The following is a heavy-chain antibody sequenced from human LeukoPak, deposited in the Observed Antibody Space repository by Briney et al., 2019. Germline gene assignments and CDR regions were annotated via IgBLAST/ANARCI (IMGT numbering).Heavy chain of an antibody. J-gene: IGHJ6*03. V-gene: IGHV1-18*01. CDR1: GYTFTSYG. Sequence: WASVKVSCKASGYTFTSYGISWVRQAPGQGLEWMGWISAYNGNTNYAQKLQGRVTMTTDTSTSTAYMELRSLRSDDTAVYYCARSDYYDSSGYYPSGHYYYYYMDVWGKGTTVTVSS. CDR2: ISAYNGNT. CDR3: ARSDYYDSSGYYPSGHYYYYYMDV. D-gene: IGHD3-22*01.